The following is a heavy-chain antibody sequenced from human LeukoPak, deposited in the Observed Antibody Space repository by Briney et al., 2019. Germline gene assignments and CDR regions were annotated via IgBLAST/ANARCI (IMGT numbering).Heavy chain of an antibody. CDR3: ARDVVAAAGTWDY. D-gene: IGHD6-13*01. CDR1: GDSISSGTYY. CDR2: IYTSGST. V-gene: IGHV4-61*02. Sequence: SETLSLTCTVSGDSISSGTYYWNWIRQPAGKRLEWIGRIYTSGSTNYNPSLKSRVTMSVDTSKNQFSLKLSSVSAADTAVYYCARDVVAAAGTWDYWGQGTLVTISS. J-gene: IGHJ4*02.